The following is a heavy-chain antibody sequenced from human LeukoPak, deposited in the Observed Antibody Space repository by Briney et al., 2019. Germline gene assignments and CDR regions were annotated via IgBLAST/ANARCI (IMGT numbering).Heavy chain of an antibody. V-gene: IGHV4-39*07. CDR3: ARLTKNDSGSFRFGKKKRGYMDV. D-gene: IGHD3-10*01. Sequence: SETLSLTCTVSGGSISSSSYYWSWIRQPPGKGLEWIGEINHSGSTNYNPSLKSRVTISVDTSKNQFSLKLSSVTAADTAVYYCARLTKNDSGSFRFGKKKRGYMDVWGKGTTVTISS. CDR2: INHSGST. CDR1: GGSISSSSYY. J-gene: IGHJ6*03.